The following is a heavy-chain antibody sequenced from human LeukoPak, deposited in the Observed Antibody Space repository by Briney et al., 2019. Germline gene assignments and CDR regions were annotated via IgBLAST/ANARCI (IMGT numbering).Heavy chain of an antibody. CDR3: ARGPRDGYRDAFDS. Sequence: PSETLSLTCTVSGGSISSYYWNWIRQPPGKGLEWIGYIYYSGSTNYNPSLKSRVTISVDTSKNQFSLNVSSVTSADTGVYYCARGPRDGYRDAFDSWGQGKMVTVSS. CDR1: GGSISSYY. CDR2: IYYSGST. V-gene: IGHV4-59*01. D-gene: IGHD5-24*01. J-gene: IGHJ3*02.